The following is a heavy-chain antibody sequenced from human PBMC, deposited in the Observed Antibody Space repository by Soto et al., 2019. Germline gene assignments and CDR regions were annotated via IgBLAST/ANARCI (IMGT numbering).Heavy chain of an antibody. V-gene: IGHV3-33*01. J-gene: IGHJ4*02. CDR2: KWYDGSNK. Sequence: QVQLVESGGGVVQPGRSLRLSCAASGFTFSSYGMHWVRQAPGKGLEWVAVKWYDGSNKYNADPVKGRFTISRDNSKNTLYLQMNSLRAEDTAVYYCASDGQQLAKYYFDYWGQGTLVTVSS. CDR1: GFTFSSYG. D-gene: IGHD6-13*01. CDR3: ASDGQQLAKYYFDY.